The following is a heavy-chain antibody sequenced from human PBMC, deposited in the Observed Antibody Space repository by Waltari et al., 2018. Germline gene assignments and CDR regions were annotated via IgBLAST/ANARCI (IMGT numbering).Heavy chain of an antibody. D-gene: IGHD1-26*01. CDR3: VRTAGAPDY. CDR2: VSRSGNTI. V-gene: IGHV3-48*04. Sequence: EVQVVESREGLAQPVGSMRLSCEVSGFNFDTYTMNWVRQAPGKGLEWVSYVSRSGNTIYYADSVKGRFTMSRDNAKNSLYLQMNSLRAEDTAVYYCVRTAGAPDYWGQGTLVTVSS. J-gene: IGHJ4*02. CDR1: GFNFDTYT.